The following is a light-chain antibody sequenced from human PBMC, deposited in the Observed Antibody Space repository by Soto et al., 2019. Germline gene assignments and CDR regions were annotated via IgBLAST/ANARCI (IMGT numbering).Light chain of an antibody. CDR3: MQPKQFPIT. J-gene: IGKJ5*01. CDR2: TIS. CDR1: QSLVHSDGNTS. Sequence: DIVLTQTPLSSPVTLGQPASISCRSSQSLVHSDGNTSLRWLQQRPGQPPRLLIYTISNRFYGVPERFSGSGAGTDFTLTISRVQAEDVGVYYCMQPKQFPITFGQGTRLEIK. V-gene: IGKV2-24*01.